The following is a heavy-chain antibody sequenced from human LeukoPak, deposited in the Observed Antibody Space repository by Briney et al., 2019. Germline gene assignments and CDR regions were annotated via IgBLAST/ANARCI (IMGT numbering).Heavy chain of an antibody. CDR2: ISGSGAST. J-gene: IGHJ4*02. CDR1: GFTFSSYA. Sequence: AGGSLRLSCAASGFTFSSYAMSWVRQAPGKWLEWVSAISGSGASTYYADSVKGRFTISRDNAKNPLYLQMNSLRAEDTAVYYCALLWFGELLPDYWGQGTLVTVSS. V-gene: IGHV3-23*01. D-gene: IGHD3-10*01. CDR3: ALLWFGELLPDY.